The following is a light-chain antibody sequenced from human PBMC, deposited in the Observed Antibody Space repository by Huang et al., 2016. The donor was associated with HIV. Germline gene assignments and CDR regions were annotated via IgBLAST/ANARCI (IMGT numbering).Light chain of an antibody. V-gene: IGKV1-6*02. J-gene: IGKJ1*01. CDR2: AAP. CDR1: QDITND. Sequence: AIQLTQSPSSLSASVGDRVTITCRASQDITNDLGWYQQKPGKAPKLLISAAPTLRSGVPSRCSGSGSGTDFTLTSNSLQPEDFATYFCLQDFTYPRTFGQGTRVEI. CDR3: LQDFTYPRT.